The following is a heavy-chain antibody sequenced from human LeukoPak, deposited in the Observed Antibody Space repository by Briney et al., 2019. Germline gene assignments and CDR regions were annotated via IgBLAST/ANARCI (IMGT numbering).Heavy chain of an antibody. Sequence: GGSLRLSCAASGFTFSSYSMNWVRQAPGKGLEWVSYISSSSSTIYYADSVKGRFTISRDNAKNSLYLQMNSLRAGDTAVYYCARGDRGYSYGYWGQGTLVTVSS. CDR3: ARGDRGYSYGY. D-gene: IGHD5-18*01. CDR2: ISSSSSTI. V-gene: IGHV3-48*01. J-gene: IGHJ4*02. CDR1: GFTFSSYS.